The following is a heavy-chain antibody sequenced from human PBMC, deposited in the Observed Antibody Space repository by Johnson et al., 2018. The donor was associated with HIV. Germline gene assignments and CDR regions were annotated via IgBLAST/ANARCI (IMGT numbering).Heavy chain of an antibody. Sequence: QVQLVESGGGVAQPGRSLRLSCAASGLTFGSYAFHWVRQAPGKGLEWVALISYDGSNKYYTDSVKGRFTISRDNSKNTLYLLMNSLRADDTAVYYCAKARGYDPYDAFDIWGQGTMVTVSS. V-gene: IGHV3-30*04. CDR3: AKARGYDPYDAFDI. J-gene: IGHJ3*02. CDR2: ISYDGSNK. CDR1: GLTFGSYA. D-gene: IGHD5-12*01.